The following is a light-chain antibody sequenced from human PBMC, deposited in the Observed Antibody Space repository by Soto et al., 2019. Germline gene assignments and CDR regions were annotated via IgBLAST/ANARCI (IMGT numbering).Light chain of an antibody. V-gene: IGLV6-57*04. CDR2: KDN. CDR3: QSYDSSNHVV. CDR1: SGSIASNY. Sequence: NFMLTQPHSVSESPGKTVTISCTRSSGSIASNYVQWYQQRPGSAPTTVIYKDNQRPSGVPDRLSGSIDSSSNSPSLTISGLKTEDEADYYCQSYDSSNHVVFGGGTKLTVL. J-gene: IGLJ2*01.